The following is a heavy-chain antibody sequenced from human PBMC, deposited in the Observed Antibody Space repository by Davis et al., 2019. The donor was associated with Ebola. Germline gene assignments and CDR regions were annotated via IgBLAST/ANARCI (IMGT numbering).Heavy chain of an antibody. CDR1: GYTFASYY. D-gene: IGHD3-22*01. CDR2: FNPSAGST. Sequence: AASVKVSCKASGYTFASYYIFWVRQAPGQGLEWMGVFNPSAGSTSYTQKFQGRVTMTSDTSTSTVYMELSSLRSEDTAVYYCAGHYSDSSGYYSYWGQGTPVTVSS. J-gene: IGHJ4*02. V-gene: IGHV1-46*01. CDR3: AGHYSDSSGYYSY.